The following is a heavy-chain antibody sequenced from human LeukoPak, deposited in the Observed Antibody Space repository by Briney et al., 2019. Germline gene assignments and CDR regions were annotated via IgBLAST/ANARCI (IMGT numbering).Heavy chain of an antibody. CDR3: ARDEIAAAGRGFDI. Sequence: KPSETLSLTCAVYGGSFSGYYWSWIRQPPGKGLEWIGEINHSGSTNYNPSLKSRVTISVDTSKNQFSLKLSSVTAADTAVYYCARDEIAAAGRGFDIWGQGTMVTVSS. CDR2: INHSGST. V-gene: IGHV4-34*01. J-gene: IGHJ3*02. CDR1: GGSFSGYY. D-gene: IGHD6-13*01.